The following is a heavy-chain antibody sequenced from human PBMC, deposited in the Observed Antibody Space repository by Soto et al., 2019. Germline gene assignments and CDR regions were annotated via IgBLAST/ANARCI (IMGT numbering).Heavy chain of an antibody. CDR2: INPNSGGT. V-gene: IGHV1-2*04. CDR3: ARARHYGSGARGAFDI. Sequence: QVQLVQSGAEVKKPGASVKVSCKASGYTFTGYYMHWVRQAPGQGLEWMGWINPNSGGTNYAQKFKGWVNMTRDTPGRTAYMEVGRVRSDDTAVYYCARARHYGSGARGAFDIWGQGTMVTVSS. CDR1: GYTFTGYY. J-gene: IGHJ3*02. D-gene: IGHD3-10*01.